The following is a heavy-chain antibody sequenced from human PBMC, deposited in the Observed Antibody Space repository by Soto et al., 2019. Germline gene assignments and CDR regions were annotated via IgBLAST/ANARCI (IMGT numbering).Heavy chain of an antibody. D-gene: IGHD5-12*01. J-gene: IGHJ4*02. CDR1: GFTFSSYG. CDR3: ARAFMVAWTGVGDY. Sequence: QVQLVESGGGVVQPGRSLRLSCAASGFTFSSYGMHWVRQAPGKGLEWVAVIWYDGSNKYYADSVKGRFTISRDNSKNTLYLQMNSLRAEDTAVYYCARAFMVAWTGVGDYWGQGTLVTVSS. CDR2: IWYDGSNK. V-gene: IGHV3-33*01.